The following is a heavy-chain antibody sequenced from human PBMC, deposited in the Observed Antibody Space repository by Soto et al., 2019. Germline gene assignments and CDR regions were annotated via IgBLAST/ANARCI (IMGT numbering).Heavy chain of an antibody. CDR1: GGSISSGDYY. V-gene: IGHV4-30-4*01. CDR3: ARVTGSLRFDP. J-gene: IGHJ5*02. CDR2: IYYSGST. D-gene: IGHD3-10*01. Sequence: PSETLSLTCTVSGGSISSGDYYWSWIRQPPGKGLEWIGYIYYSGSTYYNPSLKSRVTISVDTSKNQFSLKLSSVTAADTAVYYCARVTGSLRFDPWGQGTLVTVSS.